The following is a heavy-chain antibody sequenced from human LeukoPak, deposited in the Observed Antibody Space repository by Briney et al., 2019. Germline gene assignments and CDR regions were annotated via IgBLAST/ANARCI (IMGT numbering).Heavy chain of an antibody. CDR2: IYYSGST. CDR3: ARGGDRGVLFDS. J-gene: IGHJ4*02. D-gene: IGHD3-10*01. Sequence: PSETLSLTCTVSGGSISSNSYYWGWIRQPPGKGLELIGSIYYSGSTYYNPSLRSRITISVDTSKNQFSLMLRSVTAADSAVYYCARGGDRGVLFDSWGQGTLVTVSS. V-gene: IGHV4-39*01. CDR1: GGSISSNSYY.